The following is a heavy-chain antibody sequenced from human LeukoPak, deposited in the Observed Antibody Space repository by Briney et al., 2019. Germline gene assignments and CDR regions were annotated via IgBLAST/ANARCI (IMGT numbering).Heavy chain of an antibody. Sequence: ASVKVSCKASGYTFTGYYMHWVRQAPGQGLEWMGWINPNSGGTNYAQKFQGRVTMTRDTSISTAYMELSRLRSEDTAVYYCKVRIIAAHDFDYWGQGTLVTVSS. J-gene: IGHJ4*02. CDR3: KVRIIAAHDFDY. V-gene: IGHV1-2*02. D-gene: IGHD6-6*01. CDR2: INPNSGGT. CDR1: GYTFTGYY.